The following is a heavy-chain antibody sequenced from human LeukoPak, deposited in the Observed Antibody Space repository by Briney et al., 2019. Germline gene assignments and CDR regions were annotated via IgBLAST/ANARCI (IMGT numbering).Heavy chain of an antibody. CDR1: GFTFGDYA. J-gene: IGHJ4*02. CDR2: IRSKAYGGTT. V-gene: IGHV3-49*04. D-gene: IGHD6-19*01. CDR3: TRSAGYSSGWYHDY. Sequence: GGSLRLSCTVSGFTFGDYAMSWVRQAPGKGLEWVGFIRSKAYGGTTEYAASVKGRFTISRDDSKSIAYLRMNSLKTEDTAVYYCTRSAGYSSGWYHDYWGQGTLVTVSS.